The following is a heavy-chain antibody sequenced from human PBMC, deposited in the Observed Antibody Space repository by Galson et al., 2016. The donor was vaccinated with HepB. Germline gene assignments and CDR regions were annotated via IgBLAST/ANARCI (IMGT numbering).Heavy chain of an antibody. CDR2: IFYTGST. Sequence: SETLSLTCTVSGGSISSGPYYWGWIRQPPGKGLEWIGSIFYTGSTYYNPTLKRRLTISVDTSKKQFSLKLNSVTIADTALYYCARHRWPGVGRDLDYWGQGTLVTVSS. CDR3: ARHRWPGVGRDLDY. V-gene: IGHV4-39*01. D-gene: IGHD1-26*01. CDR1: GGSISSGPYY. J-gene: IGHJ4*02.